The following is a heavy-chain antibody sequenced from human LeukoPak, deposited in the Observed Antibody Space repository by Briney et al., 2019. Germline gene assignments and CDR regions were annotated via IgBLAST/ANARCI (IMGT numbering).Heavy chain of an antibody. CDR1: GFTVGSTY. J-gene: IGHJ4*02. CDR3: ARGVPVPAGIDC. V-gene: IGHV3-66*01. Sequence: GGSLRLSCAASGFTVGSTYMSWVRQAPGKGLEWVSVIYAGGSTYYADSVKGRFTISRDNAKNSLYLQMISLRAEDTAVYYCARGVPVPAGIDCWGQGTLVTVSS. CDR2: IYAGGST. D-gene: IGHD2-2*01.